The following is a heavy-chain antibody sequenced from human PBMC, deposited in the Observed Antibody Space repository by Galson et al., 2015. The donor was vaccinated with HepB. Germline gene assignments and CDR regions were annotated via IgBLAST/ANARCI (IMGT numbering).Heavy chain of an antibody. CDR1: GYTFTSYA. D-gene: IGHD3-3*01. Sequence: SVKVSCKASGYTFTSYAMHWVRQAPGQRLEWMGWINAGNGNTKYSQKFQGRVTITRDTSASTAYMELSSLRSEDTAVYYCARVYYDFWSGPKYYYMDVWGKGTTVTVSS. CDR2: INAGNGNT. CDR3: ARVYYDFWSGPKYYYMDV. J-gene: IGHJ6*03. V-gene: IGHV1-3*01.